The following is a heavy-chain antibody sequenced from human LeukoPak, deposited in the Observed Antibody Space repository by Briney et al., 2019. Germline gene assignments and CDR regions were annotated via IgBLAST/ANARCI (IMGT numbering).Heavy chain of an antibody. D-gene: IGHD6-6*01. J-gene: IGHJ6*03. CDR2: IYHSGST. Sequence: PSETLSLTCTVSGYSISSGYYWGWIRQPPGKGLEWIGSIYHSGSTYYNPSLKSRVTISVDTSKNQFSLKLSSVTAADTAVYYCARIISSSSYYYYYYYMDVWGKGTTVTVSS. CDR3: ARIISSSSYYYYYYYMDV. CDR1: GYSISSGYY. V-gene: IGHV4-38-2*02.